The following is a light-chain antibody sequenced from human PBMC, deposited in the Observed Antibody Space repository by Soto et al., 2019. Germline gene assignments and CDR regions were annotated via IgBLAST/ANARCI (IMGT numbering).Light chain of an antibody. V-gene: IGKV1-33*01. CDR2: EAS. CDR3: QQYDLLPFT. Sequence: DIQMTQSPSSLSASVGDRVTITCQATQGVGHYLNWYQQRPGKAPKLLIHEASNLETGVPSRFRGSGSGTHFTFTISSLQPEDVATYFCQQYDLLPFTFGHGTKVDIK. CDR1: QGVGHY. J-gene: IGKJ3*01.